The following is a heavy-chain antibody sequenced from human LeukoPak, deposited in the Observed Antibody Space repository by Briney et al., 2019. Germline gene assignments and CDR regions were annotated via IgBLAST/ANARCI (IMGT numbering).Heavy chain of an antibody. CDR1: GGSFSGYH. CDR2: INHSGST. J-gene: IGHJ6*03. CDR3: ARLSSGWYYYYYYMDV. V-gene: IGHV4-34*01. Sequence: SETLSLTCAVYGGSFSGYHWSWIRQPPGKGLEWIGEINHSGSTNYNPSLKSRVTISVDTSKNQFSLKLSSVTAADTAVYYCARLSSGWYYYYYYMDVWGKGTTVTVSS. D-gene: IGHD6-19*01.